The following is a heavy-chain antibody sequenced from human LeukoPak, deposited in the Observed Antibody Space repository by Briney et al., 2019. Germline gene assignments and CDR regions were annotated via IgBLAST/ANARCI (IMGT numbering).Heavy chain of an antibody. J-gene: IGHJ3*02. CDR1: GGSISSGGYS. D-gene: IGHD3-10*01. CDR2: IYHSGST. CDR3: ARRSPSGSYAFDI. Sequence: SQTLSLTCAVSGGSISSGGYSWSWIRQPPGKGLEWIGYIYHSGSTYYNPSLKSRVTISVDRSKNQFSLKLSSVTAADTAVYYCARRSPSGSYAFDIWGQGTMVTVSS. V-gene: IGHV4-30-2*01.